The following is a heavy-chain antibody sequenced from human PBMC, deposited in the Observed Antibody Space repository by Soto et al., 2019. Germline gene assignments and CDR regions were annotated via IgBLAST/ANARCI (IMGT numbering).Heavy chain of an antibody. J-gene: IGHJ4*02. D-gene: IGHD6-19*01. Sequence: GESLKISCKGSGYSFTSYWIGWVRQMPGKGLEWMGIIYPGDSDTRYSPSFQGQVTISADKSISTAYLQWSSLKASDTAMYYCARRQKEGSNSSGWYSGFHGSFDYWGQGTLVTAPQ. CDR2: IYPGDSDT. CDR3: ARRQKEGSNSSGWYSGFHGSFDY. CDR1: GYSFTSYW. V-gene: IGHV5-51*01.